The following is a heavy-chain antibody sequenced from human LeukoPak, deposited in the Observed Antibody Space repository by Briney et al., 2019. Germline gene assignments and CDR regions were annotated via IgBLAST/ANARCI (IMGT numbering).Heavy chain of an antibody. CDR1: GGSISSSNW. CDR2: IYQSGST. V-gene: IGHV4-4*02. D-gene: IGHD5-18*01. CDR3: ARHNVDTAMAHNWLDP. Sequence: PSGTLSLTCAVSGGSISSSNWWSWFRQPPGKGLEGIGEIYQSGSTNYNPSLKSRVTISVDKSKNQFSLKLSSVTAADTAVYYCARHNVDTAMAHNWLDPWGQGTLVTVSS. J-gene: IGHJ5*02.